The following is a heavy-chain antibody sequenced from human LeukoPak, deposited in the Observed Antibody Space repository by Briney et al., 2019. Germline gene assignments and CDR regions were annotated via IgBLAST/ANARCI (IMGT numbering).Heavy chain of an antibody. CDR2: ITGSGDST. D-gene: IGHD1-26*01. J-gene: IGHJ4*02. CDR3: ARDGGSYLQPTDY. V-gene: IGHV3-23*01. Sequence: PGGSLRLSCAASGFXVSSNYISWVRQAPGKGLEWVSSITGSGDSTYYADSVKGRFTISRDNSKNTLYLQMNSLRAEDTAVYHCARDGGSYLQPTDYWGQGTLVTVSS. CDR1: GFXVSSNY.